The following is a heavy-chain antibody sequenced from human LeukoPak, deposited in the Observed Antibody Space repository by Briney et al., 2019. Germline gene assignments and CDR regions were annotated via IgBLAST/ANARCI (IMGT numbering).Heavy chain of an antibody. Sequence: GGSLRLSCVASRFIFRNYGMHWVRQAPGKGLEWVAFISSDGNNKDYAESVKGRFSISRDNSKNMLYLQMNRLRADDTAVYYCARDRSQEFDPWGQGTLVTVSS. CDR2: ISSDGNNK. J-gene: IGHJ5*02. CDR3: ARDRSQEFDP. D-gene: IGHD3-10*01. CDR1: RFIFRNYG. V-gene: IGHV3-30*04.